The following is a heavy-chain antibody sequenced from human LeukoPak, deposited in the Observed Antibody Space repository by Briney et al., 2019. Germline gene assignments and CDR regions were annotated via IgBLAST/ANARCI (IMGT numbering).Heavy chain of an antibody. CDR1: GFTFSDYN. CDR2: ITNSGTTI. J-gene: IGHJ6*02. CDR3: ARSIGLTGGGVDV. D-gene: IGHD3-9*01. V-gene: IGHV3-11*01. Sequence: PGGSLRLSCAASGFTFSDYNMNWVRQAPGKGLEWVSYITNSGTTIHYADSVKGRFTISRDNAKNSLYLQMNSLRAEDTAVYYCARSIGLTGGGVDVWAQGTTVTVSS.